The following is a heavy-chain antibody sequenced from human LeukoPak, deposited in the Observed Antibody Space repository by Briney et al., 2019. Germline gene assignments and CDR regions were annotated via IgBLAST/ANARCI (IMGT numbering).Heavy chain of an antibody. CDR1: GFTFSSYW. CDR3: ARGPYYDSSGYSPSPYYFDY. J-gene: IGHJ4*02. CDR2: IKQDGSEK. Sequence: GGSLRLSCAASGFTFSSYWMSWVRQAPGKGLEWVANIKQDGSEKYYVDSVKGRFTISRDNDKNSLYLQMNSLRAEDTAVYYCARGPYYDSSGYSPSPYYFDYWGQGTLVTVSS. D-gene: IGHD3-22*01. V-gene: IGHV3-7*01.